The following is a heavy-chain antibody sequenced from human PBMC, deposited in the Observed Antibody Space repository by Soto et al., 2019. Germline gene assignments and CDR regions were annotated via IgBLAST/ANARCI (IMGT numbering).Heavy chain of an antibody. V-gene: IGHV3-33*01. D-gene: IGHD2-15*01. Sequence: GGSLRLSCAASGFTFSSYGMHWVGQAPGKGLEWVAVIWYDGSNKYYADSVKGRFTISRDNSKNTLYLQMNSLRAEDTAVYYCARDPPTPDIVVVVAAELDYWGQGP. J-gene: IGHJ4*02. CDR1: GFTFSSYG. CDR3: ARDPPTPDIVVVVAAELDY. CDR2: IWYDGSNK.